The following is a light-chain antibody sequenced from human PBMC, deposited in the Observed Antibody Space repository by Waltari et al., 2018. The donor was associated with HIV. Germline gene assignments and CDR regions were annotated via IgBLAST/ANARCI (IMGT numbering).Light chain of an antibody. CDR3: QQYGSSPLT. CDR1: QSVSSSY. CDR2: GAS. Sequence: EIVLMQYPGTLSLSPGERATLSCRASQSVSSSYLAWYPQKPGQAPRPRIYGASSRATGIPDRFSGRGAGTDFTLTISRLEPEDFAVYYCQQYGSSPLTFGGGTKVEIK. V-gene: IGKV3-20*01. J-gene: IGKJ4*01.